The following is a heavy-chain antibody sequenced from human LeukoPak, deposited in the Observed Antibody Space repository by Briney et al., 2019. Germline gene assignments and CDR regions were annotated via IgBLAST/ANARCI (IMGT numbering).Heavy chain of an antibody. Sequence: SQTLSLTCAVSGGSISSGGYSWSWIRQPPGKGLEWIGYIYHSGSTYYNPSLKSRVTISVDRSKNQFSLKLSSVTAADTAVYYCARAGEYYDSSGYVAGAFDIWGQGTMVTVSS. CDR3: ARAGEYYDSSGYVAGAFDI. CDR1: GGSISSGGYS. J-gene: IGHJ3*02. V-gene: IGHV4-30-2*01. CDR2: IYHSGST. D-gene: IGHD3-22*01.